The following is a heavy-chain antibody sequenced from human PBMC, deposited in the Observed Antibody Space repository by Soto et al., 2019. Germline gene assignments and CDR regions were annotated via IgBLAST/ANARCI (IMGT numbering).Heavy chain of an antibody. Sequence: QVQLVQSGAEVKKPGSSVKVSCKASGGTFSNYAISWVRQAPGQGLEWMGGIIPIFNTANYAQKFQGRVTITADKSTSTAYMELSSLGSEDTAVYYCAIGLVVPAGIRYYYYGMDVWGQGTTVTVSS. D-gene: IGHD2-2*01. CDR1: GGTFSNYA. CDR3: AIGLVVPAGIRYYYYGMDV. CDR2: IIPIFNTA. J-gene: IGHJ6*02. V-gene: IGHV1-69*06.